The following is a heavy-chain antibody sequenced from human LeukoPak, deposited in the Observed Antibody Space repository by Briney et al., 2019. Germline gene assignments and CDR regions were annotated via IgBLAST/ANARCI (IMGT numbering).Heavy chain of an antibody. CDR1: GFTFSSYS. CDR2: ISSSSSTI. Sequence: GGSLRLSCAASGFTFSSYSMNWVRQAPGKGLEWVSSISSSSSTIYYADSVKGRFTISRDNAKNSLYLQMNSLRDEDTAVYYCARENYARSDNWFDPWGQGTLVTVSS. V-gene: IGHV3-48*02. D-gene: IGHD1-7*01. J-gene: IGHJ5*02. CDR3: ARENYARSDNWFDP.